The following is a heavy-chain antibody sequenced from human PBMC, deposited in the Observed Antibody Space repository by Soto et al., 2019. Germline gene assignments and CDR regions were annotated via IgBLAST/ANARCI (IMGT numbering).Heavy chain of an antibody. CDR1: GYTFTSYG. J-gene: IGHJ6*02. V-gene: IGHV1-18*04. CDR3: ARELNSREYAFWSGPIYYDYGVDV. Sequence: QVQLVQSGAEVKKPGASVKVSCKASGYTFTSYGISWVRQAPGQGLEWMGWISSYNGNTNYAQKLQGRVTMTTDTSTNSPDREMRTMSSDNTAVYYYARELNSREYAFWSGPIYYDYGVDVWGQGTTVTVSS. CDR2: ISSYNGNT. D-gene: IGHD3-3*01.